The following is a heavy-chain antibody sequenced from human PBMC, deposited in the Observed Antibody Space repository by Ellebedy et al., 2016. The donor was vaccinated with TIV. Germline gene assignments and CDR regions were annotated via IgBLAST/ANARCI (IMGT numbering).Heavy chain of an antibody. CDR3: ARETYNDVDLKLWGIFDI. CDR2: IAIDSTT. CDR1: ELTVTSYF. D-gene: IGHD3-10*01. V-gene: IGHV3-66*01. J-gene: IGHJ3*02. Sequence: GESLKISCAASELTVTSYFMSWVRQAPGKGLAWVSTIAIDSTTYYADSVKGRFTISRDNSKNTLDIQMNSLRAEDTAVYYCARETYNDVDLKLWGIFDIWGQGTMVTVSS.